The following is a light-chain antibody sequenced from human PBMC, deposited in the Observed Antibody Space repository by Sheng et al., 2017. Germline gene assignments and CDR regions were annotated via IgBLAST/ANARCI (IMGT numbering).Light chain of an antibody. CDR1: SSDVGAYDH. CDR3: SSYTVADTRV. Sequence: QSALAQPASVSGSPGQSITISCTGTSSDVGAYDHVSWYQQHPGKAPKLMIYEVYKRPSGVSLRFSGSKSGNTASLTISGLQADDEADYFCSSYTVADTRVFGPGTMVHRP. CDR2: EVY. V-gene: IGLV2-14*01. J-gene: IGLJ1*01.